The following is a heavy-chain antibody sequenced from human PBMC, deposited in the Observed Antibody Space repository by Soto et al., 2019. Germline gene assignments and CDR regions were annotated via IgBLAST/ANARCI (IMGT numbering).Heavy chain of an antibody. V-gene: IGHV3-30-3*01. CDR2: ISYDGSNK. CDR1: GFTFSSYA. D-gene: IGHD1-7*01. J-gene: IGHJ6*02. Sequence: PGASLRLSCAASGFTFSSYAMHWVRQAPGTGLEWVAVISYDGSNKYYADSVKGRFTISRDNSKNTLYLQMNSLRGGDTAVYYCPSPHNWNYERVAAYYYYGNDVWGQGTTVTVSS. CDR3: PSPHNWNYERVAAYYYYGNDV.